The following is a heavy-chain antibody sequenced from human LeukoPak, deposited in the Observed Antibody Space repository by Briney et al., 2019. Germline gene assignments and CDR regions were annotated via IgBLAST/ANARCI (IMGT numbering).Heavy chain of an antibody. D-gene: IGHD5-18*01. CDR1: GGSISSSNYY. J-gene: IGHJ4*02. CDR2: IYYSGST. CDR3: ASRGYTYGPLD. Sequence: PSETLCLTCTVSGGSISSSNYYWGWIRQPPGKGLEWIGSIYYSGSTYYNASLKSRVTISVDTSKKQFSLTLTSVTAADTAVYYCASRGYTYGPLDWGQGTLVSVSS. V-gene: IGHV4-39*01.